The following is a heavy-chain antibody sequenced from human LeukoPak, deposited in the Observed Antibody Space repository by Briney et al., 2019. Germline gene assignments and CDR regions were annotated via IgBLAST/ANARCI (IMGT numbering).Heavy chain of an antibody. CDR1: GFTFSGSA. V-gene: IGHV3-73*01. Sequence: GGSLRLSCAASGFTFSGSAMHWVRQASGKGLEWVGRIRSKANSYATAYAASVKGRFTISRDDSKNTAYLQMNSLKTEDTAVYYCTSSRYDILTGYDYWGQGTLVTVSS. CDR3: TSSRYDILTGYDY. D-gene: IGHD3-9*01. CDR2: IRSKANSYAT. J-gene: IGHJ4*02.